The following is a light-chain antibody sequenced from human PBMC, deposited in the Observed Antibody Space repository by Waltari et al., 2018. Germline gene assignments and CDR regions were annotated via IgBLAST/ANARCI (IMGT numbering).Light chain of an antibody. V-gene: IGLV1-40*01. CDR2: DNN. CDR1: SSNIGAGYD. CDR3: QSYDSSLSGSV. J-gene: IGLJ2*01. Sequence: QSVLTQPPSVSGAPGQRVTISCTGSSSNIGAGYDVHWYQQLPGTAPKLLIYDNNNRPSGVPYRFSGSKSGTSASLAITGLQAEDEADYYCQSYDSSLSGSVFGGGTKLTVL.